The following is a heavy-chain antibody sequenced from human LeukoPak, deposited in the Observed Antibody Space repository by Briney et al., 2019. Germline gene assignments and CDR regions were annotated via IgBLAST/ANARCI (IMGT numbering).Heavy chain of an antibody. V-gene: IGHV3-48*03. CDR2: ISSSGSTI. J-gene: IGHJ5*02. D-gene: IGHD1-26*01. CDR1: GFTFSSYE. CDR3: ARYSCLYSGSYCNWFDP. Sequence: GGSLRLSCAASGFTFSSYEMNWVRQAPGKGLEWVSYISSSGSTIYYADSVKGRFTISRDNAKNSLYLQMSSLRAEDTAVYYCARYSCLYSGSYCNWFDPWGQGTLVTVSS.